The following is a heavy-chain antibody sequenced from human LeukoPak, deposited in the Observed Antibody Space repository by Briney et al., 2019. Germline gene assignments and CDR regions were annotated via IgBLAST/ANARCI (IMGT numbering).Heavy chain of an antibody. J-gene: IGHJ4*02. CDR2: INHSGCT. CDR3: ARYYYGSGTYYFDY. Sequence: KPSETLSLTCAVYGGSFSGYYWSWIRQPPGKGLEWIGEINHSGCTNYNPSLKSRVTISVDTSKNQFSLKLSSVTAADTAVYYCARYYYGSGTYYFDYWGQGTLVTVSS. V-gene: IGHV4-34*01. D-gene: IGHD3-10*01. CDR1: GGSFSGYY.